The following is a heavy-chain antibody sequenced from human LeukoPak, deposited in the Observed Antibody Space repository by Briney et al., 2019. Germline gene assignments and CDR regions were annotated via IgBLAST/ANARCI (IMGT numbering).Heavy chain of an antibody. CDR3: ARDLSGSYYY. D-gene: IGHD1-26*01. Sequence: SGGSLRLSCAASGFTFSSYWMHWVRQAPGKGLVRVSRINSDGSSTSYADSVKGRFTISRDNAKNTLYLQMNSLRAEDTAVYYCARDLSGSYYYWGQGTLVTVSS. V-gene: IGHV3-74*01. CDR2: INSDGSST. CDR1: GFTFSSYW. J-gene: IGHJ4*02.